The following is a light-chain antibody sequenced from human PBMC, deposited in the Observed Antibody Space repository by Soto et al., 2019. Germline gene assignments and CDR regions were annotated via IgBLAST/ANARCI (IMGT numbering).Light chain of an antibody. V-gene: IGKV3-20*01. CDR1: QSVSSSY. J-gene: IGKJ1*01. Sequence: IVLPPSRGTVCFAHAETATLSRSASQSVSSSYLAWYQQKPGQAHRLLIYGAYSRATGIPDRFSGSGSGTDFTLTISRLEPEDGAVYYCQQYGSSPRTFGQGTEVDIK. CDR3: QQYGSSPRT. CDR2: GAY.